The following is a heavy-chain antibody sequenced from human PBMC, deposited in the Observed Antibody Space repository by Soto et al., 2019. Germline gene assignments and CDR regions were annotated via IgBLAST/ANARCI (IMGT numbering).Heavy chain of an antibody. CDR1: GGSVSSGSYY. Sequence: SETLSLTCTVSGGSVSSGSYYWSWIRQPPGKGLEWIGYIYYSGSTNYNPSLKSRVTISVDTSKNQFSLKLSSVTAADTAVDYCARDQWGRVDYWGQGTLVTVSS. D-gene: IGHD3-16*01. CDR2: IYYSGST. J-gene: IGHJ4*02. V-gene: IGHV4-61*01. CDR3: ARDQWGRVDY.